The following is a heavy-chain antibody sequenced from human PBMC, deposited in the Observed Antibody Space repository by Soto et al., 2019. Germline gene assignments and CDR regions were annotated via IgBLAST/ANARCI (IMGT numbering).Heavy chain of an antibody. CDR3: ARLHRVRGVIDYYYYMDV. D-gene: IGHD3-10*01. CDR1: GYSFTSYW. CDR2: IYPGDSDT. V-gene: IGHV5-51*01. J-gene: IGHJ6*03. Sequence: PGDSLKISWKGSGYSFTSYWIGWVRQMPGKGLEWMGIIYPGDSDTRYSPSFQGQVTISADKSISTAYLQWSSLKASDTAMYYCARLHRVRGVIDYYYYMDVWGKGTTVTVSS.